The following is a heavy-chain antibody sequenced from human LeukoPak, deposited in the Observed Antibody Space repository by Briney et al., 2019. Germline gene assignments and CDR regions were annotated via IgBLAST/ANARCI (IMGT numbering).Heavy chain of an antibody. D-gene: IGHD4-17*01. CDR3: AKDMSPATVTTIDY. J-gene: IGHJ4*02. V-gene: IGHV3-9*01. Sequence: GGSLRLFCAASGFTFDDYAMHWVRQAPGKGLEWVPGISWNSGSIGYADSVKGRFTISRDNAKNSLYLQMNSLRAEDTALYYCAKDMSPATVTTIDYWGQGTLVTVSS. CDR2: ISWNSGSI. CDR1: GFTFDDYA.